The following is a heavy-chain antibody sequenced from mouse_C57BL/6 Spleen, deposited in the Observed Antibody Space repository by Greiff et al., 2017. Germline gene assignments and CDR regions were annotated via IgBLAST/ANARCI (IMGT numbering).Heavy chain of an antibody. D-gene: IGHD2-3*01. CDR3: ARSYDGYPY. Sequence: EVQLQQSGPVLVKPGASVKMSCKASGYTFTDYYMNWVKQSHGKSLEWIGVINPYNGGTSYNQKFKGKATLTVDKSSSTAYMELNSLTSEDSAVYYCARSYDGYPYWGQGTTLTVSS. CDR1: GYTFTDYY. J-gene: IGHJ2*01. V-gene: IGHV1-19*01. CDR2: INPYNGGT.